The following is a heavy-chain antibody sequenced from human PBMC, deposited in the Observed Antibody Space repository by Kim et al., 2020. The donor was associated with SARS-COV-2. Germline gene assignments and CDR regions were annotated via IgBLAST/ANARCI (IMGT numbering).Heavy chain of an antibody. CDR2: IIPIFGTA. CDR3: ARDGNCSGGSCYSVEVYRWFDP. Sequence: SVKVSCKASGGTFSSYAISWVRQAPGQGLEWMGGIIPIFGTANYAQKFQGRVTITADESTSTAYMELSSLRSEDTAVYYCARDGNCSGGSCYSVEVYRWFDPWGQGTLVTVSS. CDR1: GGTFSSYA. D-gene: IGHD2-15*01. J-gene: IGHJ5*02. V-gene: IGHV1-69*13.